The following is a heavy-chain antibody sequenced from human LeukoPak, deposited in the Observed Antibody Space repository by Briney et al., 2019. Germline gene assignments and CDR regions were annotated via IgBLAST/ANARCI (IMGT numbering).Heavy chain of an antibody. Sequence: PGGSLRLSCAASGFTFSSYWISWVRQAPGKGLEWVATIKDDGSDKYYVDSVKGRFTISRDNAKNSLYLQMNSLRVEDTAVYYCANLGRTDWGQGTLVTVSS. J-gene: IGHJ4*02. CDR1: GFTFSSYW. CDR2: IKDDGSDK. V-gene: IGHV3-7*01. CDR3: ANLGRTD.